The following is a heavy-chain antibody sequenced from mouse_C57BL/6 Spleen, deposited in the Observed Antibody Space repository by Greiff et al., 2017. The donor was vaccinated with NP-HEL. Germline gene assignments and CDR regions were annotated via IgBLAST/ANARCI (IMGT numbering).Heavy chain of an antibody. D-gene: IGHD1-1*01. CDR3: ARLGYYGSSTFDY. CDR2: ISSGGSYT. J-gene: IGHJ2*01. Sequence: EVQLVESGGDLVKPGGSLKLSCAASGFTFSSYGMSWVRQTPDKRLEWVATISSGGSYTSYPDSVKGRFTISRDKAKNTQYLQMSSLKSEDTTMYYCARLGYYGSSTFDYWGQGTTLTVSS. CDR1: GFTFSSYG. V-gene: IGHV5-6*01.